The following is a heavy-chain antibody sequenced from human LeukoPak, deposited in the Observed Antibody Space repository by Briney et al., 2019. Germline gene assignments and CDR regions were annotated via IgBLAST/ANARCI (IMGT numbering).Heavy chain of an antibody. CDR3: ARPTGRPHYDFWSGWDAFDI. V-gene: IGHV5-51*01. CDR1: GYSFTSYW. J-gene: IGHJ3*02. Sequence: GESLKISCKGSGYSFTSYWIGWVRQMPGKGLEWMGIIYPGDSDTRYSPSFQGQVTISADKSISTAYLQWSSLKASDTAMYYCARPTGRPHYDFWSGWDAFDIWGQGTMVTVSS. CDR2: IYPGDSDT. D-gene: IGHD3-3*01.